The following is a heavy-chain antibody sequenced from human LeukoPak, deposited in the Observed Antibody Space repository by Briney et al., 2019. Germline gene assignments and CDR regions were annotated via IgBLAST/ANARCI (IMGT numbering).Heavy chain of an antibody. Sequence: GGSLRLSCAASGFTFSSYAMHWVRQAPGKGLEWVAVISYDGSNKYYADSVKGRFTISRDNSKNTLYLQMNSLRAEDTAVYYCARDDGKYQLPASQDYWGQGTLVTVSS. CDR2: ISYDGSNK. V-gene: IGHV3-30-3*01. CDR3: ARDDGKYQLPASQDY. D-gene: IGHD2-2*01. CDR1: GFTFSSYA. J-gene: IGHJ4*02.